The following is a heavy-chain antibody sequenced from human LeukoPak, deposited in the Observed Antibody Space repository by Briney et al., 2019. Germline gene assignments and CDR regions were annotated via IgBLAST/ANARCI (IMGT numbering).Heavy chain of an antibody. Sequence: GGSLRLSCVASGFTFTGHSMHWVRQAPGKGLEWVSSISSSSSYIYYADSVKGRFTISRDNAKNSLYLQMNSLRAEDTAVYYCARGPTVTTFDYWGQGTLVTVSS. D-gene: IGHD4-17*01. CDR1: GFTFTGHS. V-gene: IGHV3-21*01. J-gene: IGHJ4*02. CDR2: ISSSSSYI. CDR3: ARGPTVTTFDY.